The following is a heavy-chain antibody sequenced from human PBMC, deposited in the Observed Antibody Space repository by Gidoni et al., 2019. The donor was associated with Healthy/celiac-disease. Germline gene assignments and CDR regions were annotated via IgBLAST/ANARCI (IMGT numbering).Heavy chain of an antibody. D-gene: IGHD2-15*01. CDR3: TRVARDIVVVSHFDY. Sequence: EVQLVESGVGLVQPGRSLRLSCTASGFTFGYYAMSWFRQAPGKGLEWVGFIRSKAYGGTTEYAASVKGRFTISRDDSKSIAYLQMNSLKTEDTAVYYCTRVARDIVVVSHFDYWGQGTLVTVSS. J-gene: IGHJ4*02. V-gene: IGHV3-49*03. CDR1: GFTFGYYA. CDR2: IRSKAYGGTT.